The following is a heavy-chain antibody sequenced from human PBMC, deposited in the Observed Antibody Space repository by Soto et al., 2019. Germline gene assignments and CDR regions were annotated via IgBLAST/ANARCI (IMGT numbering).Heavy chain of an antibody. CDR2: INAGNGNT. CDR3: ARGPRSGYSSSWYLRWFDP. J-gene: IGHJ5*02. D-gene: IGHD6-13*01. CDR1: GYTFTSYA. V-gene: IGHV1-3*01. Sequence: ASVKVSCKASGYTFTSYAMHWVRQAPGQRLEWMGWINAGNGNTKYSQKFQGRVTITRDTSASTAYMELSSLRSEDTAVYYCARGPRSGYSSSWYLRWFDPWGQGTLVTVSS.